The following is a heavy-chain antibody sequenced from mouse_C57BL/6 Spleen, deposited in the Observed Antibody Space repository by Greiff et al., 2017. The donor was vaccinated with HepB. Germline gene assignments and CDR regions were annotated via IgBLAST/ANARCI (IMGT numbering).Heavy chain of an antibody. V-gene: IGHV1-69*01. D-gene: IGHD1-1*01. CDR2: IDPSDSYT. Sequence: VQLQQPGAELVMPGASVKLSCKASGYTFTSYWMHWVKQRPGQGLEWIGEIDPSDSYTNYNQKFKGKSTLTVDKSSSTAYMQLSSLTSEDSAVYYCARGALLGWFAYWGQGTLVTVSA. J-gene: IGHJ3*01. CDR1: GYTFTSYW. CDR3: ARGALLGWFAY.